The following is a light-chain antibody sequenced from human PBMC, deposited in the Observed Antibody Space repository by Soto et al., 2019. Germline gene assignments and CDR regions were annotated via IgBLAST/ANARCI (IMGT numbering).Light chain of an antibody. CDR2: GAS. J-gene: IGKJ1*01. CDR3: QQYGSSPQT. CDR1: QSISSSY. Sequence: EIVLTQSPGTLSLSPGKRATLSCRASQSISSSYLAWYRQRPGQAPRLLIYGASSRATGIPDRFSGSGSGTEFTLTISRLEPEDFAVYYCQQYGSSPQTFGRGTKVDIK. V-gene: IGKV3-20*01.